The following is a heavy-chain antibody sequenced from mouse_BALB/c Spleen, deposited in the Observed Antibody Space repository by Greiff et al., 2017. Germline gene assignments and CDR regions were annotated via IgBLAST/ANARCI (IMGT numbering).Heavy chain of an antibody. V-gene: IGHV5-17*02. Sequence: EVQVVESGGGLVQPGGSRKLSCAASGFTFSSFGMHWVRQAPEKGLEWVAYISSGSSTIYYADTVKGRFTISRDNPKNTLFLQMTSLRSEDTAMYYCAKLGPFAYWGQGTLVTVSA. J-gene: IGHJ3*01. CDR1: GFTFSSFG. CDR3: AKLGPFAY. CDR2: ISSGSSTI. D-gene: IGHD4-1*01.